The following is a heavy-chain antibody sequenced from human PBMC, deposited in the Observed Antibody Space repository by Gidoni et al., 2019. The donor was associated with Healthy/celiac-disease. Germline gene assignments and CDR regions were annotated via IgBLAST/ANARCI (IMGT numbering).Heavy chain of an antibody. J-gene: IGHJ4*02. CDR3: ARETYDSSGYYDY. V-gene: IGHV3-64*01. D-gene: IGHD3-22*01. CDR1: GFTFSSYA. Sequence: VQLVESGGGLVQPGGSLRLSGAASGFTFSSYAMHWVRQAPGKGLEYVSAISSNGGSTYYANSVKGRFTISRDNSKTTLYLQMGSLRAEDMAVYYCARETYDSSGYYDYWGQGTLVTVSS. CDR2: ISSNGGST.